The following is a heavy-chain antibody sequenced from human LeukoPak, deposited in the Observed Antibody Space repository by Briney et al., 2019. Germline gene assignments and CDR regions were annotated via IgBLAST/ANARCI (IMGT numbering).Heavy chain of an antibody. J-gene: IGHJ4*02. CDR2: MSYDGSNK. Sequence: PGGSLRLSCAASGFTFSSYAMHWVRQAPGKGLEWVAVMSYDGSNKYYADSVKGRFTISRDNSKNTPYLQMNSLRAEDTAVYYCARERVAAAGTGSRFDYWGQGTLVTVSS. V-gene: IGHV3-30-3*01. D-gene: IGHD6-13*01. CDR1: GFTFSSYA. CDR3: ARERVAAAGTGSRFDY.